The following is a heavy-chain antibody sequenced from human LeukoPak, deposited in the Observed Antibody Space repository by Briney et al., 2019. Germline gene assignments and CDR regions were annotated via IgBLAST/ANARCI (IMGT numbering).Heavy chain of an antibody. CDR2: ISAYNGNT. V-gene: IGHV1-18*01. J-gene: IGHJ4*02. D-gene: IGHD6-13*01. CDR1: GYTFTSYG. CDR3: ARGYSSSWPHYYFDY. Sequence: ASVKVSCKAPGYTFTSYGISWVRQAPGQGLEWMGWISAYNGNTNYAQKLQGRVTMTTDTSTSTAYMELRSLRSDDTAVYYCARGYSSSWPHYYFDYWGQGTLVTVSS.